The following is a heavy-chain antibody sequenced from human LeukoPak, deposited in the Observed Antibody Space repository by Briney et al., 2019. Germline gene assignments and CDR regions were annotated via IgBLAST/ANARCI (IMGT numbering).Heavy chain of an antibody. Sequence: SETLSLTCTVSGGSITTRSYYWGWIRQPPGKGLEWIGSMHHSGSTYYNPSLKSRVTTSVDPSKNQFSLKLSSVTAADTAVYYCARDPGSYYDSSGYLNWFDPWGQGTLVTVSS. D-gene: IGHD3-22*01. V-gene: IGHV4-39*07. CDR2: MHHSGST. CDR1: GGSITTRSYY. J-gene: IGHJ5*02. CDR3: ARDPGSYYDSSGYLNWFDP.